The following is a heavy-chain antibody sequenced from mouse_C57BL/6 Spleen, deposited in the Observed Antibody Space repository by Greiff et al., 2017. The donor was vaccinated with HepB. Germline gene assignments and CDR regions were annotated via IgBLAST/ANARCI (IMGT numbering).Heavy chain of an antibody. CDR2: ISNGGGST. V-gene: IGHV5-12*01. J-gene: IGHJ4*01. D-gene: IGHD2-1*01. CDR3: ARQYGISYAMDY. Sequence: EVQLVESGGGLVQPGGSLKLSCAASGFTFSDYYMYWVRQTPEKRLEWVAYISNGGGSTYYPDTVKGRFTISRDNAKNTLYLQMSRLKSEDTAMYYCARQYGISYAMDYWGQRTSVTVSS. CDR1: GFTFSDYY.